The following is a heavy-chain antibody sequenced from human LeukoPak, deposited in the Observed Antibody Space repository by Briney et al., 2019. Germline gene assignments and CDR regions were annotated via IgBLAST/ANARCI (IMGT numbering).Heavy chain of an antibody. J-gene: IGHJ4*02. V-gene: IGHV3-23*01. CDR1: GFTFSSYA. CDR3: ASFYSRGYDDY. CDR2: ISGSGGST. D-gene: IGHD5-18*01. Sequence: GGSLRLSCAASGFTFSSYAMSWVRQAPGKGPEWVSAISGSGGSTYYADSVKGRFTISRDNSKNTLYLQMNSLRAEDTAVYYCASFYSRGYDDYWGQGTLVTVSS.